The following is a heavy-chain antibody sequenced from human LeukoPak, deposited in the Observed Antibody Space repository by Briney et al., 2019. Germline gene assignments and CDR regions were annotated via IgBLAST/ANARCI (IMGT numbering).Heavy chain of an antibody. CDR1: GGSISSYY. V-gene: IGHV4-59*01. CDR3: ARDSMVRGVHL. CDR2: IYYSGST. D-gene: IGHD3-10*01. Sequence: ASETLSLTCAVSGGSISSYYWSWIRQPPGKGLEWIGYIYYSGSTNYNPSLKSRVTISVDTSKNQFSLKLSSVTAADTAVYYCARDSMVRGVHLWGQGTLVTVSS. J-gene: IGHJ5*02.